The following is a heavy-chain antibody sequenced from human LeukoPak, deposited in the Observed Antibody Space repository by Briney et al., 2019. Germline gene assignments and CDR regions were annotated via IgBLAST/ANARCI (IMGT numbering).Heavy chain of an antibody. CDR2: INTNSGGT. CDR1: GYTFTGYY. V-gene: IGHV1-2*02. CDR3: ARVGITIPFGPTDHYYFDY. J-gene: IGHJ4*02. Sequence: ASVKVSCKASGYTFTGYYMHWVRQAPGQGLEGMGWINTNSGGTNYAQKFQGRVTMTRDTSISTAYMELSRLRSDDTAVYYCARVGITIPFGPTDHYYFDYWGQGTLVTVSS. D-gene: IGHD3-3*01.